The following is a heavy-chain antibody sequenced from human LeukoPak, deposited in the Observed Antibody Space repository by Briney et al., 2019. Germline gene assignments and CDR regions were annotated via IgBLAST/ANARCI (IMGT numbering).Heavy chain of an antibody. CDR3: ARPHGSGWYQHYDI. Sequence: SETLSLTCTVSGGSVSSSGYYWGWIRQPPGKGLEWIGAVHYSGSTYYSPSLRSRVTISVDTSKNQFSLKLTSVTAADTGVYYCARPHGSGWYQHYDIRGQGTMVSVSS. CDR2: VHYSGST. CDR1: GGSVSSSGYY. J-gene: IGHJ3*02. D-gene: IGHD6-19*01. V-gene: IGHV4-39*01.